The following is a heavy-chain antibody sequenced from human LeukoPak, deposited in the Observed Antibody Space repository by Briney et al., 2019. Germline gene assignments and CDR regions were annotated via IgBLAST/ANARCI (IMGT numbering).Heavy chain of an antibody. CDR1: GFTFSSYA. V-gene: IGHV3-23*01. Sequence: GGSLRLSCAASGFTFSSYAMSWVRQAPGKGLEWVSAISGSGGSTYYADSVKGRFTISRDNSKNTLYLQMNSLRAEDTAVYYCARVKEMPGAFDIWGQGTMVTVSS. CDR2: ISGSGGST. D-gene: IGHD5-24*01. J-gene: IGHJ3*02. CDR3: ARVKEMPGAFDI.